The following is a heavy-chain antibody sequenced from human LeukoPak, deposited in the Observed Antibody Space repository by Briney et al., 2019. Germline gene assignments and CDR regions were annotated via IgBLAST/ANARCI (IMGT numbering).Heavy chain of an antibody. V-gene: IGHV1-69*04. CDR2: IIPILGIA. CDR1: GGTFSSYA. CDR3: ARDRPPNYFDD. J-gene: IGHJ4*02. Sequence: SVKVSCKASGGTFSSYAISWVRQAPGQGLEWMGRIIPILGIANYAQKFQGRVTMTRDTSTSTVYMELSSLRSEDTAVYYCARDRPPNYFDDWGQGTLVTVSS.